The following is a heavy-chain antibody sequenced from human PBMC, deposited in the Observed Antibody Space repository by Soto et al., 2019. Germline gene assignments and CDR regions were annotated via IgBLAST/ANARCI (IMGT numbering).Heavy chain of an antibody. D-gene: IGHD6-19*01. CDR2: ISGSGGHS. J-gene: IGHJ4*02. Sequence: GSLRLSCAASGFTFNDYAMAWVRQAPGKGLEWVSSISGSGGHSSYADSVRGRFTISRDNVNSILSLDMSDLSAEDTAVYYCAKVCRRLAVAGSAFDSWGQGTLVTVSS. CDR1: GFTFNDYA. V-gene: IGHV3-23*01. CDR3: AKVCRRLAVAGSAFDS.